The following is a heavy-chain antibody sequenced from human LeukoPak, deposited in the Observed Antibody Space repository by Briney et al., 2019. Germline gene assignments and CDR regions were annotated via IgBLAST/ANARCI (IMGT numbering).Heavy chain of an antibody. V-gene: IGHV3-23*01. CDR1: GFTFSSYA. CDR2: ISGSGGST. Sequence: GGSLRLSCAASGFTFSSYAMSWVREAPGKGLEWVSAISGSGGSTYYADSVKGRFTLSRDNSKNTLYLQINSLRAEDTAVYYCAKLPILYCSSTSCYLWGQGTLVTVPS. CDR3: AKLPILYCSSTSCYL. J-gene: IGHJ4*02. D-gene: IGHD2-2*01.